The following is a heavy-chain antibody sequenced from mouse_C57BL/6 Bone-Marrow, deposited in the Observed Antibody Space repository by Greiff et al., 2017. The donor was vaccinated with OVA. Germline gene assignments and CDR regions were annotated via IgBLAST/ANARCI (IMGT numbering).Heavy chain of an antibody. CDR3: TNDGSYQDAMDY. Sequence: VQLKESGAELVRPGASVTLSCKASGYTFTDYEMHWVKQTPVHGLEWIGAIDPETGGTAYNQKFKGKAILTADKSSSTAYMELRSLTSEDSAVYYCTNDGSYQDAMDYWGQGTSVTVSS. D-gene: IGHD2-3*01. V-gene: IGHV1-15*01. J-gene: IGHJ4*01. CDR1: GYTFTDYE. CDR2: IDPETGGT.